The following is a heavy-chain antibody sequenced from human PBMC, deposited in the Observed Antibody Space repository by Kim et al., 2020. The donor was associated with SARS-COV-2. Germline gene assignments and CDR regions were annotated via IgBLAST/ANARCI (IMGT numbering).Heavy chain of an antibody. CDR1: GGSISSSSYY. Sequence: SETLSLTCTVSGGSISSSSYYWGWIRQPPGKGLEWIGSIYYSGSTYYNPSLKSRVTISVDTSKNQFSLKLSSVTAADTAVYYCARTHGSGYYGYWGQGTLVTVSS. CDR2: IYYSGST. J-gene: IGHJ4*02. V-gene: IGHV4-39*01. D-gene: IGHD3-22*01. CDR3: ARTHGSGYYGY.